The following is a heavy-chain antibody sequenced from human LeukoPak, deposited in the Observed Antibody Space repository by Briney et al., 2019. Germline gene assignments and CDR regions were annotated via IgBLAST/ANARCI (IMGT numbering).Heavy chain of an antibody. CDR2: ISGSGSKT. V-gene: IGHV3-23*01. CDR3: VKEPRGCSFSFDI. D-gene: IGHD5-18*01. CDR1: GFTFSTCA. J-gene: IGHJ3*02. Sequence: PGGSLRLSCAASGFTFSTCAINWVRQAPGKGLEWVSAISGSGSKTFYADSVKGRFTISRDNPKNTLYLQMNSLRPEDTAVYYCVKEPRGCSFSFDIWGQGTMVTVSS.